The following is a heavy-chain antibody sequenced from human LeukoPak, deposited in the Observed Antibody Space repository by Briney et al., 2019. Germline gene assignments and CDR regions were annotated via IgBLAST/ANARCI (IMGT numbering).Heavy chain of an antibody. V-gene: IGHV3-11*04. CDR3: ARGGDYYDSSALFDY. J-gene: IGHJ4*02. D-gene: IGHD3-22*01. CDR2: ISSSGSTI. Sequence: PGGSLRLSCAAAGFTVNSNYMNWVRQAPGKGLEWVSSISSSGSTIHYADSVKGRFTISRDNAKNSLSLQMNSLRAEDTAVYYCARGGDYYDSSALFDYWGQGTLVTVSS. CDR1: GFTVNSNY.